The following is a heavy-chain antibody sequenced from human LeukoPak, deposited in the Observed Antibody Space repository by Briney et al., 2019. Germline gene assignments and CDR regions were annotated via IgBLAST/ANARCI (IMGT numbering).Heavy chain of an antibody. Sequence: GGSLRLSCAASRFTFSTYSMNWVRQAPGKGLEWVSYISSSGSIIYYADSVKGRFTISRDNAKNSLYLQMNSLRAEDTAVYYCAREFEDQLLWFGESLDYWGQGTLVTVSS. V-gene: IGHV3-48*04. CDR2: ISSSGSII. CDR3: AREFEDQLLWFGESLDY. CDR1: RFTFSTYS. D-gene: IGHD3-10*01. J-gene: IGHJ4*02.